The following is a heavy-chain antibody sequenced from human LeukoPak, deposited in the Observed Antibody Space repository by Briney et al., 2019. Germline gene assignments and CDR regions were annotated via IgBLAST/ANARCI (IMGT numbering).Heavy chain of an antibody. CDR2: IYHSGST. V-gene: IGHV4-38-2*02. CDR1: GYSISSGYY. J-gene: IGHJ5*02. Sequence: PSETLSLTCTVSGYSISSGYYWGWIRQPPGKGLEWIGSIYHSGSTYYNPSLKSRVTISVDTSKNQFSLKLSSVTAADTAVYYCARDLSWDYGPRGYWFDPWGQGTLVTVSS. CDR3: ARDLSWDYGPRGYWFDP. D-gene: IGHD4-17*01.